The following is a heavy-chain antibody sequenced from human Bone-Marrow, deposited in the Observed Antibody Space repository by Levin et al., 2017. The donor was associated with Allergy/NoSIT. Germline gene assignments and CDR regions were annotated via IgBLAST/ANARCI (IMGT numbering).Heavy chain of an antibody. CDR3: TRSLQWLGPSFDS. D-gene: IGHD6-19*01. Sequence: GGSLRLSCAASGFKFDDYAMHWVRQAPGKGLEWVSGISWDTGSIVYADSVKGRFTISRDNAENSLHLQMDSLRVDDTALYYCTRSLQWLGPSFDSWGQGTLLTVAS. CDR1: GFKFDDYA. CDR2: ISWDTGSI. J-gene: IGHJ4*02. V-gene: IGHV3-9*01.